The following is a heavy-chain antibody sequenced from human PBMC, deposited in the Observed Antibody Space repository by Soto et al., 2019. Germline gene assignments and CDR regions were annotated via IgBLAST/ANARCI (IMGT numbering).Heavy chain of an antibody. J-gene: IGHJ4*02. CDR2: INNSSSYI. D-gene: IGHD6-19*01. Sequence: EVQLVESGGGLVKPGGSLRLSCADSGFTFSSYIMNWVRQAPGKGLEWVSSINNSSSYIYYADSVKGRFTISRDNAKNSLYLQMNSRRAEDTAVYYCARDLGSGWYYFDYWGQGTLVTVSS. V-gene: IGHV3-21*01. CDR1: GFTFSSYI. CDR3: ARDLGSGWYYFDY.